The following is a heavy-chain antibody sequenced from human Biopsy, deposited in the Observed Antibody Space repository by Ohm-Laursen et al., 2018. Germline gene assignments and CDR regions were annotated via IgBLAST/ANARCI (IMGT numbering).Heavy chain of an antibody. Sequence: ASVKVSCKASGYTFTGQYLHWVRQVPGQGLEWMGWINPHSGTTKSAQDFQGRVTMTRDTSITTAYMELRRLRSDDTAVYYCAKGQDLRGGAEYFQHWGQGALVTVSS. CDR1: GYTFTGQY. J-gene: IGHJ1*01. V-gene: IGHV1-2*02. CDR2: INPHSGTT. CDR3: AKGQDLRGGAEYFQH. D-gene: IGHD2-15*01.